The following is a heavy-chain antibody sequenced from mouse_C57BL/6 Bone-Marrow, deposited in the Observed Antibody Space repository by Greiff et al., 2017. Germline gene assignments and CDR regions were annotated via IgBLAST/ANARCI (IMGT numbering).Heavy chain of an antibody. Sequence: QVQLQQSGAELVKPGASVKMSCTASGYTFTTYPIEWMKQTHGKSLEWIGHFHPYNDATKYNEKFKGKATLTVEKSSSTVYLELSRLTSDDSAVYYCARMGYGSSPWFAYWGQGTLVTVSA. CDR2: FHPYNDAT. D-gene: IGHD1-1*01. V-gene: IGHV1-47*01. CDR3: ARMGYGSSPWFAY. J-gene: IGHJ3*01. CDR1: GYTFTTYP.